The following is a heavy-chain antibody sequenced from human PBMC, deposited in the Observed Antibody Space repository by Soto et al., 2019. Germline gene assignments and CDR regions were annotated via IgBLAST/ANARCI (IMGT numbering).Heavy chain of an antibody. CDR1: KFTFSSYV. D-gene: IGHD2-15*01. CDR2: ISFDGSNE. V-gene: IGHV3-30-3*01. J-gene: IGHJ6*02. Sequence: QVQLVESGGGVVQPGRSLRLSCAASKFTFSSYVMHWVRQAPGKGLEWVAAISFDGSNEYFADSVKGRFTISRDNSRNTLFLLMNSLRAEDSAVYYCARXXXXXXXXXXTRWYYGMXVWGQGTT. CDR3: ARXXXXXXXXXXTRWYYGMXV.